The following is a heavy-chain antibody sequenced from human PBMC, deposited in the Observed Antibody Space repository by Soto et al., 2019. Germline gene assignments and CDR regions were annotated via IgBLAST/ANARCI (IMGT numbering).Heavy chain of an antibody. CDR1: GFTFSNAW. J-gene: IGHJ4*02. CDR2: IKSKTDGGTT. CDR3: TSVAYCGGDCYFDY. Sequence: GGSLRLSCAASGFTFSNAWMSWVRQAPGKGLEWVGRIKSKTDGGTTDYAAPVKGRFTISRDDSKNTLYLQMNSLKTEDTAVYYCTSVAYCGGDCYFDYWGQGTLVTVSS. V-gene: IGHV3-15*01. D-gene: IGHD2-21*02.